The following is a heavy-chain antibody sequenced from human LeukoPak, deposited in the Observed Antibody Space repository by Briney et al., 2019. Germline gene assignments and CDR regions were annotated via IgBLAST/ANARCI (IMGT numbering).Heavy chain of an antibody. D-gene: IGHD6-13*01. CDR3: ARGKYSSSWY. CDR2: IYHSGST. J-gene: IGHJ4*02. Sequence: KPSETLSLACTVSGYSISSGYYWGWIRQPPGKGLEWIGSIYHSGSTYYNPSLKSRVTISVDTSKNQFSLKLSSVTAADTAVYYCARGKYSSSWYWGQGTLVTVSS. CDR1: GYSISSGYY. V-gene: IGHV4-38-2*02.